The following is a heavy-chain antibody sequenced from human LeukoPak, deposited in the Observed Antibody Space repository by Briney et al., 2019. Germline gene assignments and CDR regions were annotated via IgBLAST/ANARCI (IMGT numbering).Heavy chain of an antibody. V-gene: IGHV4-39*01. CDR3: ARHILTGAGYSSSWYYEYFQH. CDR2: IYYSGST. Sequence: SETLPHICTVSGVSISSYYWGWIRQPPGKGLEWIGSIYYSGSTYYNPSLKSRVTISVDTSKNQFSLKLSSVTAADTAVYYCARHILTGAGYSSSWYYEYFQHWGQGTLVTVSS. J-gene: IGHJ1*01. D-gene: IGHD6-13*01. CDR1: GVSISSYY.